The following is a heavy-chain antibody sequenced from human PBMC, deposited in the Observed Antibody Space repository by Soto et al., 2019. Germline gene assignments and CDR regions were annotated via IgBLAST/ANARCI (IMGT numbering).Heavy chain of an antibody. J-gene: IGHJ6*02. Sequence: GASVKVSCKASGYTFTGYYMHWVRQAPGQGLEWMGWINPNSGGTNYAQKFQGRVTMTRDTSISTAYMELSRLRSDDTAVYYCARDGISSVGVVVPALGMDVWGQGTTVTVSS. CDR3: ARDGISSVGVVVPALGMDV. CDR1: GYTFTGYY. D-gene: IGHD2-2*01. CDR2: INPNSGGT. V-gene: IGHV1-2*02.